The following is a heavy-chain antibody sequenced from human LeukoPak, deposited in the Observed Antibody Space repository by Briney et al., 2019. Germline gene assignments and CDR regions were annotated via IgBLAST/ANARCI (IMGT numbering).Heavy chain of an antibody. CDR3: AKDIPSSSYIASGAFDI. V-gene: IGHV3-43*02. CDR1: GFTFDDYA. CDR2: ISGDGGST. D-gene: IGHD6-13*01. Sequence: GGSLRLSCAASGFTFDDYAMPWVRQAPGKVLEWVSLISGDGGSTYYADSVTGRFTISRDNSKNSLYLQMNSQRTEDTALYYCAKDIPSSSYIASGAFDIWGQGTMVTVSS. J-gene: IGHJ3*02.